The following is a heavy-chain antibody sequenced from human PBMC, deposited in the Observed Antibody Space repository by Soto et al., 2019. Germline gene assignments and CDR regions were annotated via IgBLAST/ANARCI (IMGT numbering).Heavy chain of an antibody. V-gene: IGHV4-59*01. J-gene: IGHJ6*02. CDR2: IYYSGST. CDR1: GGSISSYY. CDR3: ARDVGVGAGRLGGMDV. D-gene: IGHD2-15*01. Sequence: SETLSLTCTVSGGSISSYYWSWIRQPPGKGLEWIGYIYYSGSTNYNPSLKSRVTISVDTSKNQFSLKLSAVTAADTAVYYCARDVGVGAGRLGGMDVWGQGTTVTICS.